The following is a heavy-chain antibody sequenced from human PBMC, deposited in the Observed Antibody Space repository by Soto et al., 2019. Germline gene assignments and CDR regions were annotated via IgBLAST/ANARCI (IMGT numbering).Heavy chain of an antibody. J-gene: IGHJ4*02. Sequence: QVQLVESGGGVVQPGRSLRLSCTASGFSFGTYGMHWVRQAPGKGLEWVAVIWYDGSNEYYADSVKGRFTMSRDNFNNTLYLQMNSLGAEDTALYYCARGANSPLWEPPAMFRFDYWGQGSLVTVSS. V-gene: IGHV3-33*01. CDR2: IWYDGSNE. CDR1: GFSFGTYG. D-gene: IGHD2-2*01. CDR3: ARGANSPLWEPPAMFRFDY.